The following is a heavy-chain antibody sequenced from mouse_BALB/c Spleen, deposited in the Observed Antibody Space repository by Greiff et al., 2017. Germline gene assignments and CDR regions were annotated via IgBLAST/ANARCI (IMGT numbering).Heavy chain of an antibody. CDR3: ARYLEGYFDV. CDR2: ISYSGST. D-gene: IGHD5-1*01. Sequence: EVQLQESGPGLVKPSQSLSLTCTVTGYSITSDYAWNWIRQFPGNKLEWMGYISYSGSTSYNPSLKSRISITRDTSKNQFFLQLNSVTTEDTATYYCARYLEGYFDVWGAGTTVTVSS. V-gene: IGHV3-2*02. CDR1: GYSITSDYA. J-gene: IGHJ1*01.